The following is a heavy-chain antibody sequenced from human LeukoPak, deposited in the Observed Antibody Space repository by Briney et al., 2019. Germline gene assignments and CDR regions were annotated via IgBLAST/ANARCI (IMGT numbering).Heavy chain of an antibody. V-gene: IGHV3-23*01. CDR1: GFTFSSYA. D-gene: IGHD2-15*01. CDR3: AKELLLRLFADYYMDV. J-gene: IGHJ6*03. Sequence: PGGSLRLSCAASGFTFSSYAMSWVRQAPGKGLEWISAISGSGGSTYYADSVKGRFTISRDNSKNTLYLQMNSLRAEDTAVYYCAKELLLRLFADYYMDVWGKGTTVTVSS. CDR2: ISGSGGST.